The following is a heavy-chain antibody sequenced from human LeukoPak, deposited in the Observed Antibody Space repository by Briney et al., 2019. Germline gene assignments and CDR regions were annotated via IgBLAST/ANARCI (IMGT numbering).Heavy chain of an antibody. CDR1: GYTFTTYY. Sequence: ASVTVSCKASGYTFTTYYIHWVRQAPGQGLEWMGVINPSGGSTSFAQKFQARLTMTRDTSTSTVYMELSGLRSEDTAVYYCAREIVVVPAAMGFDPWGQGTLVTVSS. D-gene: IGHD2-2*01. CDR3: AREIVVVPAAMGFDP. J-gene: IGHJ5*02. CDR2: INPSGGST. V-gene: IGHV1-46*01.